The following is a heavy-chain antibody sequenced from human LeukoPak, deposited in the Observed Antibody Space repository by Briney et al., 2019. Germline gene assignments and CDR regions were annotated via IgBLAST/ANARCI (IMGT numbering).Heavy chain of an antibody. CDR2: ISYDGSNK. CDR1: GFTFSNYA. D-gene: IGHD6-13*01. Sequence: GRSLRLSCAASGFTFSNYAMHWVRQAPGKGLEWVAVISYDGSNKYYADSVKGRFTISRDNSKNTLYLQMNSLRAEDTAVYYCASLGIAAAWDWFDPWGQGTLVTVSS. J-gene: IGHJ5*02. V-gene: IGHV3-30*04. CDR3: ASLGIAAAWDWFDP.